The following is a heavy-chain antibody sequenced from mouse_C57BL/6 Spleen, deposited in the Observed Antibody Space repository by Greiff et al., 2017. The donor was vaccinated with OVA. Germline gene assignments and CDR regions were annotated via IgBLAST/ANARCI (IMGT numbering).Heavy chain of an antibody. CDR1: GYAFSSSW. Sequence: VQLQQSGPELVKPGASVKISCKASGYAFSSSWMNWVKQRPGKGLEWIGRIYPGDGDTNYNGKFKGNATLTAYKSSSTAYIQLSSLTSEDSAVYFCAISGLLRAMDYWGQGTSVTVSS. J-gene: IGHJ4*01. V-gene: IGHV1-82*01. CDR2: IYPGDGDT. D-gene: IGHD2-3*01. CDR3: AISGLLRAMDY.